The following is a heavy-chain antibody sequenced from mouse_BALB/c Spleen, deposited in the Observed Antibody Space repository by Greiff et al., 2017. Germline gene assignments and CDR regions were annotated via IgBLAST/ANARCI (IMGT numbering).Heavy chain of an antibody. CDR2: IWWDDDK. CDR3: ARIGGGNYGYYAMDY. CDR1: GFSLSTSGMG. V-gene: IGHV8-8*01. D-gene: IGHD2-1*01. J-gene: IGHJ4*01. Sequence: QVTLKVCGPGILQPSQTLSLTCSFSGFSLSTSGMGVGWIRQPSGKGLEWLAHIWWDDDKYYNTALKSGLTISKDTSKNQVFLKIASVDTADTATYYCARIGGGNYGYYAMDYWGQGTSVTVSS.